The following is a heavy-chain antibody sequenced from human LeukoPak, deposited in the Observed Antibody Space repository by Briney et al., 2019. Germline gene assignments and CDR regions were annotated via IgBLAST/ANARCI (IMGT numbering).Heavy chain of an antibody. V-gene: IGHV1-2*02. CDR3: ARDDNYGSGSYYY. J-gene: IGHJ4*02. CDR2: INPNSGGT. CDR1: GYTSTGYY. D-gene: IGHD3-10*01. Sequence: GASVKVSCKASGYTSTGYYMHWVRQAPGQGLEWMGWINPNSGGTNYAQKFQGRVTMTRDTSISTAYMELSRLRSDDTAVYYCARDDNYGSGSYYYWGQGTLVTVSS.